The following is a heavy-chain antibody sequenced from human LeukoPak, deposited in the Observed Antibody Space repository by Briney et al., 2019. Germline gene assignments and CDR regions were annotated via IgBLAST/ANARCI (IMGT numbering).Heavy chain of an antibody. D-gene: IGHD3-3*01. CDR1: GFTFTSSA. J-gene: IGHJ6*02. CDR3: AAEHYDFWSGYPLGMDV. Sequence: SVKVSCKASGFTFTSSAMQWVRQARGQRLEWIGWIVVGSGNTNYAQKFQERVTITRDMSTSTAYMGLSSLRSEDTAVYYCAAEHYDFWSGYPLGMDVWGQGTTVTVSS. V-gene: IGHV1-58*02. CDR2: IVVGSGNT.